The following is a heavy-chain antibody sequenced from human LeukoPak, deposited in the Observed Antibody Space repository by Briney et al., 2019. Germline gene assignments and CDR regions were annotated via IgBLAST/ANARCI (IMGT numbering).Heavy chain of an antibody. V-gene: IGHV1-24*01. CDR3: ATDGQYSSSPSRY. Sequence: ASVKFSCKVSGYTLTELSMHWVRQAPGKGLEWMGGFDPEDGETIYAQKFQGRVTMTEDTSTDTAYMELSSLRSEDTAVYYCATDGQYSSSPSRYWGQGTLVTVSS. CDR2: FDPEDGET. J-gene: IGHJ4*02. D-gene: IGHD6-6*01. CDR1: GYTLTELS.